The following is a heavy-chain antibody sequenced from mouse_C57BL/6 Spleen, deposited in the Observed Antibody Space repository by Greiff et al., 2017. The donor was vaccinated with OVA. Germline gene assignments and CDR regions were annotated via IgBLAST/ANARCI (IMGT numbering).Heavy chain of an antibody. V-gene: IGHV3-6*01. J-gene: IGHJ2*01. CDR2: ISYDGSN. Sequence: ESGPGLVKPSQSLSLTCSVTGYSIPSGYYWNWIRQFPGNKLEWMGYISYDGSNNYNPSLKNPISITRDTSKNQFFLKLNSVTTEDTATYYCARGTGAYYFDYWGQGTTLTVSS. D-gene: IGHD4-1*01. CDR3: ARGTGAYYFDY. CDR1: GYSIPSGYY.